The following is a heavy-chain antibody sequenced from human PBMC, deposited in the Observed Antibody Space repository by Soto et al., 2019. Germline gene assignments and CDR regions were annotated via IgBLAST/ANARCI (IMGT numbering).Heavy chain of an antibody. J-gene: IGHJ3*02. CDR1: GGSISSSSYY. D-gene: IGHD3-22*01. V-gene: IGHV4-39*01. CDR3: ARHDAVIVEGFDI. CDR2: IYYSGST. Sequence: SETLSLTCTGSGGSISSSSYYWFWIRQPPGKGLEWIGSIYYSGSTYYNPSLKSRVTISVDTSKNQFSLKLSSVTAADTAVYYCARHDAVIVEGFDIWGQGTMVTVSS.